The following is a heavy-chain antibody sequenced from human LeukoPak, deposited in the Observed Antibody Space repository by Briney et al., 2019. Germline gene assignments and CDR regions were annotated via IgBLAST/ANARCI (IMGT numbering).Heavy chain of an antibody. D-gene: IGHD2-2*01. CDR3: ARGQVVPAAMYDY. Sequence: GGSLRLSCAASGFTFSSYWMSWVRQAPGKGLEWVAFIRYDGSNKYYADSVKGRFTISRDNSKNTLYLQMNSLRAEDTAVYYCARGQVVPAAMYDYWGQGTLVTVSS. J-gene: IGHJ4*02. V-gene: IGHV3-30*02. CDR2: IRYDGSNK. CDR1: GFTFSSYW.